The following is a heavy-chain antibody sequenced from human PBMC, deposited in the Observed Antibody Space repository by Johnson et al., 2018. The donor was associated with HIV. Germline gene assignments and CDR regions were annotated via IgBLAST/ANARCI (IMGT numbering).Heavy chain of an antibody. V-gene: IGHV3-23*04. J-gene: IGHJ3*02. CDR2: IRGGEDDT. CDR1: GFSFIDYA. Sequence: VHLVESVGGLVRPGGSLRLSCVASGFSFIDYAMIWVRQAPGKGLEWVSFIRGGEDDTYYADSVKGRFTISRDNSKTTLYLQMNSLRDEDTAVYYCANSLLLDAFNIWGQGTMVTVSS. CDR3: ANSLLLDAFNI.